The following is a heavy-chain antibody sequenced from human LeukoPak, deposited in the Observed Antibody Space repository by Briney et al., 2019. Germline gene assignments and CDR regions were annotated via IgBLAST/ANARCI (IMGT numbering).Heavy chain of an antibody. CDR2: IRTSINNYAT. V-gene: IGHV3-73*01. D-gene: IGHD4-17*01. Sequence: GGSLRLSCAASGFTFSTYEMNWVRQASGKGLEWVGRIRTSINNYATSYAASVKGRFTISRDDSKNTAYLHLNSLKTEDTAVYYCTRLNTVTPQGYYYRMDVWGQGTTVTVSS. CDR3: TRLNTVTPQGYYYRMDV. CDR1: GFTFSTYE. J-gene: IGHJ6*02.